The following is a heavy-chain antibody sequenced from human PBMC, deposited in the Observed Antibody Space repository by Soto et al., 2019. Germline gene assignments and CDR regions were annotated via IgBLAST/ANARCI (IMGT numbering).Heavy chain of an antibody. V-gene: IGHV4-30-4*01. CDR3: ARDIKRDNSWPGPLEY. CDR1: GDSISSGDYY. J-gene: IGHJ4*02. Sequence: QVQLQESGPGLVQPSQTLSLTCTVSGDSISSGDYYWSWVRQSPGKGLEWIGCIYYSGTTYYNPSLEIRLTMSVYTAKYQFSLRLSSVTAADTATYFCARDIKRDNSWPGPLEYWGQGTLVTVSS. D-gene: IGHD6-13*01. CDR2: IYYSGTT.